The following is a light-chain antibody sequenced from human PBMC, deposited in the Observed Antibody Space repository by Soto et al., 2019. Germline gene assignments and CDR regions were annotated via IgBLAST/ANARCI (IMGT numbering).Light chain of an antibody. Sequence: EIVLTQSPGTLSLSPGERATLSCRASQSVSSSYLTWYQQKPGQAPRLLIYGASSRATGIPDRFSGSGSGTAFTIPSTRLEPEDFAVYYCQQYGSSPLYTFGQGTKLEIK. CDR3: QQYGSSPLYT. CDR2: GAS. V-gene: IGKV3-20*01. CDR1: QSVSSSY. J-gene: IGKJ2*01.